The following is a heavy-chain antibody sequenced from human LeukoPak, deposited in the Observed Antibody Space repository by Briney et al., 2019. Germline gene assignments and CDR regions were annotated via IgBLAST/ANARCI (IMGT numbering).Heavy chain of an antibody. CDR2: IYASGTT. CDR3: ARLKKVWGVVVEYWFDS. CDR1: GGSISSSNW. D-gene: IGHD3-10*01. V-gene: IGHV4-4*02. Sequence: MTSGTLSLTCAVSGGSISSSNWWSWIRQPPGKGLEWIGRIYASGTTNYNPSLKSRVTMSVDTSKNQFSLKLSSVTAADTAVYYCARLKKVWGVVVEYWFDSWGQGALVTVSS. J-gene: IGHJ5*01.